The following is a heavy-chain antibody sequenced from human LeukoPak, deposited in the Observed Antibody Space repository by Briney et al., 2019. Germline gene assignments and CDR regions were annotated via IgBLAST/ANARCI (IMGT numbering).Heavy chain of an antibody. CDR2: IYTSGST. CDR1: GGSISSYY. J-gene: IGHJ4*02. D-gene: IGHD3-10*01. Sequence: SETLSLTCTVSGGSISSYYWSWIRQPAGKGLEWIGRIYTSGSTNYNPSLKSRVTMSVDTSKNQFSLKLSSVTAADTPVYYCARESYGSGSYYIGYWGQGTLVTVSS. V-gene: IGHV4-4*07. CDR3: ARESYGSGSYYIGY.